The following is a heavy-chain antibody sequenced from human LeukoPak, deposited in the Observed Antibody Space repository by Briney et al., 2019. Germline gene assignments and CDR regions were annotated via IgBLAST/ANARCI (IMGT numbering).Heavy chain of an antibody. Sequence: KPSETLTLTCTVSGDSISNYYWSWIRQPPGKGLEWIGYVSYSGSTNYNPSLKSRVTISVDKSKNQFSLKLTSVNAADTAVYFCARARADFWSSDYWGQGTLVTVSS. J-gene: IGHJ4*02. CDR3: ARARADFWSSDY. D-gene: IGHD3-3*01. CDR1: GDSISNYY. CDR2: VSYSGST. V-gene: IGHV4-59*12.